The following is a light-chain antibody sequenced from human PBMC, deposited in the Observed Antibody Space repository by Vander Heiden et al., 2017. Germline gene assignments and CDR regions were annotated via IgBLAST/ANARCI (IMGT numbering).Light chain of an antibody. J-gene: IGKJ5*01. CDR1: QSVSSN. CDR2: DAS. V-gene: IGKV3-11*01. CDR3: QQRSNCPPFT. Sequence: EIVLTQSSATQSFSLGDRASHSCRASQSVSSNLSWYQQKPGQAARLLIYDASNRATGIPARFSGSGSGTDYTLTISSLEPEDFAVYYCQQRSNCPPFTFGQGTRLEIK.